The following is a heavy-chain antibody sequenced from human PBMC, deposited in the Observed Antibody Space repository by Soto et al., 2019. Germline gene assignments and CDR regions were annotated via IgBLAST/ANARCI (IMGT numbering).Heavy chain of an antibody. V-gene: IGHV1-46*04. J-gene: IGHJ6*02. CDR3: ARGIGSTSWAKYYYYGMDV. CDR1: GYTFTGYY. D-gene: IGHD2-2*01. Sequence: QMQLVQSGAEVKKPGASVKVSCKTSGYTFTGYYIFWVRQAPGQGLEWMGIINPSGGSTIYAQKLQGRVTVSRDTSTGTVYMELSSLRYEDTAVYYCARGIGSTSWAKYYYYGMDVWGQRTTVTVSS. CDR2: INPSGGST.